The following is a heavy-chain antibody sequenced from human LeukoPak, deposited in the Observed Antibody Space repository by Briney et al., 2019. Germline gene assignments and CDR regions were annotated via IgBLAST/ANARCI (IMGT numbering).Heavy chain of an antibody. V-gene: IGHV3-7*01. D-gene: IGHD2-15*01. CDR2: TKPDGSAE. CDR3: ARDGGLNTSFDY. CDR1: GFTFRSYW. J-gene: IGHJ4*02. Sequence: GGSLRLSCAASGFTFRSYWMGWVRQAPGKGLEGVANTKPDGSAEYHADSVRGRFTTSRDNANNFLYLQMNSLRAEDTAVYHCARDGGLNTSFDYWGQGTLVTVSS.